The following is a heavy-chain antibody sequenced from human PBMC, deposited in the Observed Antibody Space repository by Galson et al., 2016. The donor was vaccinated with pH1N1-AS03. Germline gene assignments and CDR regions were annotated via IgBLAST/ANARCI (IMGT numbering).Heavy chain of an antibody. CDR2: IYWNDDI. J-gene: IGHJ5*02. CDR1: GFSLSTSGVG. CDR3: ARAYYGDFADWFDP. Sequence: PALVKPTQTLTLTCTFSGFSLSTSGVGVGWIRQAPGKALEWLAIIYWNDDIRYSPFLRNRLTITKDTSKSQVVLTMTNMDPVDTATYFCARAYYGDFADWFDPWGQGTLVTVSS. V-gene: IGHV2-5*01. D-gene: IGHD4-17*01.